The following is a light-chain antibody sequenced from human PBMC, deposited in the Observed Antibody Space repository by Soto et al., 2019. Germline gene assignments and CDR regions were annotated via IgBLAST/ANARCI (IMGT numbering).Light chain of an antibody. CDR2: GNN. CDR3: QCYDRSALVV. J-gene: IGLJ2*01. V-gene: IGLV1-40*01. CDR1: SSNIGAGYD. Sequence: QSVLPQPPSVSGAPGQRITISCTGSSSNIGAGYDVHWHQQLPGTAPKLVIFGNNKRPSGVPDRFSASKSGTSASLSITGLQDEDEADYYCQCYDRSALVVFGGGTKLTVL.